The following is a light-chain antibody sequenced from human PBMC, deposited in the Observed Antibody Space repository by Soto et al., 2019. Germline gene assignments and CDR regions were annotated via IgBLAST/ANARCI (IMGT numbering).Light chain of an antibody. J-gene: IGKJ2*01. CDR1: QSVSSSY. Sequence: EIVLTQSPGTLSLSPGERATVSCRASQSVSSSYLAWYQQKGGQAPRLLIYGASRRATGIPDRFSGSGSGTDFTLTISRLEAEDFAVYSCHQYGSSYTFGQGTKLEIK. CDR2: GAS. V-gene: IGKV3-20*01. CDR3: HQYGSSYT.